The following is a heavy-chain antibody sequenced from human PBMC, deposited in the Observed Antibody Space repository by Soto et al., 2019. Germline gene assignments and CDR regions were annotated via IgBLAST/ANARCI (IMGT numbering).Heavy chain of an antibody. Sequence: GESLKISCKGSGYSFTSYWISWVRQMPGKGLEWMGRIDPSDSYTNYSPSFQGHVTISADKSISTAYLQWSSLKASDTAMYYCARGYYGSGSYHHAFDIWGQGKMVTVSS. D-gene: IGHD3-10*01. V-gene: IGHV5-10-1*01. CDR2: IDPSDSYT. CDR1: GYSFTSYW. CDR3: ARGYYGSGSYHHAFDI. J-gene: IGHJ3*02.